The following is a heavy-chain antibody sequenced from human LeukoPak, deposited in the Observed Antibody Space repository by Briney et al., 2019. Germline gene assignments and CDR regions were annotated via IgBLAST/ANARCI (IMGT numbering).Heavy chain of an antibody. J-gene: IGHJ6*04. CDR2: IYYSGST. V-gene: IGHV4-59*01. CDR3: ARDHLWFGASQGHYGMDV. D-gene: IGHD3-10*01. Sequence: SETLSLTCTVSGGSISSYYWSWIRQPAGKGLEWIGYIYYSGSTKYNPSLKSRVTISVDASKNQFSLKLSSVTAADTAVYYCARDHLWFGASQGHYGMDVWGKGTTVTVSS. CDR1: GGSISSYY.